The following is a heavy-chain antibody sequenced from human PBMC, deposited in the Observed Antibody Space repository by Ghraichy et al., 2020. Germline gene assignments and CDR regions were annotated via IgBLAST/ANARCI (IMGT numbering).Heavy chain of an antibody. CDR2: INHSGST. Sequence: SETLSLTCAVYGGSFSGYYWSWIRQPPGKGLEWIGEINHSGSTNYNPSLKSRVTISVDTSKNQFSLKLSSVTAADTAVYYCARGNMPPGSYCSSTSCFFDYWGQGTLVTVSS. D-gene: IGHD2-2*01. J-gene: IGHJ4*02. CDR3: ARGNMPPGSYCSSTSCFFDY. CDR1: GGSFSGYY. V-gene: IGHV4-34*01.